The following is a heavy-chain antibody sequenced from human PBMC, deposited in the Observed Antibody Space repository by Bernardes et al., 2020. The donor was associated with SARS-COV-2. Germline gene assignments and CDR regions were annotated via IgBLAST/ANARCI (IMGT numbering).Heavy chain of an antibody. V-gene: IGHV3-23*01. D-gene: IGHD1-26*01. Sequence: GGSLRLSCAASGFTFRSYAMTWVRQTPVKGLEWVSTITDSGDDTYYADSVKGRFTMSRDNSKNTLYLQMNSLRIEDTAVYYCATLVGTYVFGYWGQGTLVTVSP. CDR2: ITDSGDDT. J-gene: IGHJ4*02. CDR1: GFTFRSYA. CDR3: ATLVGTYVFGY.